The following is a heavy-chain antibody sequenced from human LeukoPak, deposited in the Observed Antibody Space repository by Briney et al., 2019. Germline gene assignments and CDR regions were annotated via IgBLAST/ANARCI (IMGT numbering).Heavy chain of an antibody. Sequence: ASGQVSCHACGSAFPIEDINWVRGATGQGDEWRGWVNPNSGKTGYAQKIQGRVTMTGDTSISTAYMELRSLTSEDTAMYYCARGVFNVDYHLDSWGQGTLVTVSS. CDR2: VNPNSGKT. V-gene: IGHV1-8*01. CDR3: ARGVFNVDYHLDS. J-gene: IGHJ5*01. D-gene: IGHD5-12*01. CDR1: GSAFPIED.